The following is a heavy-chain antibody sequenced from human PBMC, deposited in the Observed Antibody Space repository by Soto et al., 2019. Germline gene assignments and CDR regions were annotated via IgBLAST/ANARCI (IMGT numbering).Heavy chain of an antibody. CDR3: ARDWYARARGMDV. J-gene: IGHJ6*02. V-gene: IGHV3-53*01. Sequence: EVQLVESGGGLIQPGGSLRLSCAASGFTVSSNYMSWVRQAPGKGLEWVSVIYSGGSTYYADSVKGRFTISRDNSKNTLYLQMNSLRAEDTAVYYCARDWYARARGMDVWGQGTTVTVSS. CDR2: IYSGGST. CDR1: GFTVSSNY. D-gene: IGHD3-10*02.